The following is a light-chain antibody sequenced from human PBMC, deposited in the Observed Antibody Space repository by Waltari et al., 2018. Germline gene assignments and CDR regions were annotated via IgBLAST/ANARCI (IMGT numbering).Light chain of an antibody. V-gene: IGLV3-21*04. CDR2: YDS. Sequence: SYVLTQPPSVSVAPGKTARITCGGNNIGSKSVHWYQQKPGQAPVLVIYYDSARPSGIPERFSGSNSGNTATLTISRVEAGDEADYYCQVWDSSSDLHVVFGGGTKLTVL. CDR1: NIGSKS. J-gene: IGLJ2*01. CDR3: QVWDSSSDLHVV.